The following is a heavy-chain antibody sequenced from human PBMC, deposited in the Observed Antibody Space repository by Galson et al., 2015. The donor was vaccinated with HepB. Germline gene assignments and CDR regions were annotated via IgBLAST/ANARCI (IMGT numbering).Heavy chain of an antibody. J-gene: IGHJ4*02. Sequence: CAISGDSVSSNSAAWNWIRQSPSRGLEWLGRTYYRSKWYNDYAVFVKSRITINPDTSKNQFSLQLNSVTPDDTAVHDCAREWFGEFSWLGSCGQGTLVTVSS. D-gene: IGHD3-10*01. CDR1: GDSVSSNSAA. CDR3: AREWFGEFSWLGS. V-gene: IGHV6-1*01. CDR2: TYYRSKWYN.